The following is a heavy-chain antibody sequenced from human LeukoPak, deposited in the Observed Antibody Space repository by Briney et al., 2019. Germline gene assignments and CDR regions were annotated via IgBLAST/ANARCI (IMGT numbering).Heavy chain of an antibody. V-gene: IGHV4-39*07. D-gene: IGHD3-22*01. CDR1: GGSISSSSYY. J-gene: IGHJ5*02. CDR2: IYYSGST. Sequence: SETLSLTCTVSGGSISSSSYYWGWIRQPPGKGLEWIGSIYYSGSTNYDPSLKSRATISVDTSKNQFSLKLSSVTAADTAVYYCARERFPSGYYSYNWFDPWGQGTLVTVSS. CDR3: ARERFPSGYYSYNWFDP.